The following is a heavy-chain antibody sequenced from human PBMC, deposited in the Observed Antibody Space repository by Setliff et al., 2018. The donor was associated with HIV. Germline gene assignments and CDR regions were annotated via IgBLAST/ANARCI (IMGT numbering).Heavy chain of an antibody. CDR3: GKDPIYCSSNSCSGD. CDR2: IYSGGSST. CDR1: GFTFSSYA. Sequence: GGSLRLSCAASGFTFSSYAMSWVRQAPGKGLEWVSVIYSGGSSTYYADSVKGRFTISRDNSKNTLYLQMNSLRAEDTAVYYCGKDPIYCSSNSCSGDWGQGTQVTVSS. J-gene: IGHJ4*02. D-gene: IGHD2-2*01. V-gene: IGHV3-23*03.